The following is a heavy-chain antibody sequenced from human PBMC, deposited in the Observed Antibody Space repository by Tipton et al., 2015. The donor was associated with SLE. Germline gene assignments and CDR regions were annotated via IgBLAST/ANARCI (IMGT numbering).Heavy chain of an antibody. V-gene: IGHV4-59*12. CDR3: ASLVVVPAELGKGATEAIDY. D-gene: IGHD2-2*01. CDR1: GGSISTYY. J-gene: IGHJ4*02. CDR2: VYYTGTT. Sequence: TLSLTCIVSGGSISTYYWSWIRQPPGKGLEWIGYVYYTGTTNYSPSLKSRVTISVDTSRNQFSLKLTSVTAADTAVYYCASLVVVPAELGKGATEAIDYWGQGTLVTVSS.